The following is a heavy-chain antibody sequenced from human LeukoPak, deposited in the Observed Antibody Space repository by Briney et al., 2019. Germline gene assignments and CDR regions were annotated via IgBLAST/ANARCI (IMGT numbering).Heavy chain of an antibody. J-gene: IGHJ4*02. CDR1: GGTFSSYA. V-gene: IGHV1-69*04. D-gene: IGHD3-22*01. CDR2: ILPILGIT. CDR3: AGMIAGVPND. Sequence: GASVKVSCKASGGTFSSYAISWVRQAPGQGLEWMGRILPILGITDYSQKFQGRVTITADKSSTTVYMELSSLRSEDTAVYYCAGMIAGVPNDWGQGTLVTVSS.